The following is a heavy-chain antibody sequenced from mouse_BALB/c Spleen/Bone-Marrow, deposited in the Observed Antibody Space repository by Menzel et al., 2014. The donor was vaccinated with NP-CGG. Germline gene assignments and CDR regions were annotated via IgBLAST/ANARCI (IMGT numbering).Heavy chain of an antibody. CDR3: ARERGY. Sequence: QVQLQQSGAELMKTGASVKISCKATGYAFSSYWIEWVKQRPGHGLEWIGEILPGSGSTNYNEKFKGKATFTADTSSNTAYMQLSSLASEDSAVYYCARERGYWGQGTLVTVSA. CDR1: GYAFSSYW. CDR2: ILPGSGST. V-gene: IGHV1-9*01. J-gene: IGHJ3*01.